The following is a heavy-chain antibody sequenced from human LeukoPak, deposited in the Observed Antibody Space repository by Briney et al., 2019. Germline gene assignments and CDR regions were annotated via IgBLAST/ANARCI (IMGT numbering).Heavy chain of an antibody. J-gene: IGHJ4*02. CDR1: GFNFANYA. CDR3: AKVVLNNDNSGYSGFDY. D-gene: IGHD3-22*01. CDR2: ISDRGGDT. V-gene: IGHV3-23*01. Sequence: GGSLRLSCAASGFNFANYAVTWVRQAPGKGLEWVSSISDRGGDTYYADSVKGRFTIPRDNSKNTLYLQMNSLKADDTALYYCAKVVLNNDNSGYSGFDYWGQGTLVTVSS.